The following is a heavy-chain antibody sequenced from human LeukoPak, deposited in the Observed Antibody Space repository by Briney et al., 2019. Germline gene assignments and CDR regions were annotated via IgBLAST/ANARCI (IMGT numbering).Heavy chain of an antibody. CDR1: GGSISSGDYY. V-gene: IGHV4-30-4*01. J-gene: IGHJ4*02. Sequence: PSETLSLTCTVSGGSISSGDYYWSWIRQPPGKGLESIGYIYYSGSTYYNPSLKSRVTISVDTSKNQFSLKLSSVTAADTAVYYCARVAAQGWLGVDYWGQGTLVTVSS. CDR2: IYYSGST. D-gene: IGHD6-6*01. CDR3: ARVAAQGWLGVDY.